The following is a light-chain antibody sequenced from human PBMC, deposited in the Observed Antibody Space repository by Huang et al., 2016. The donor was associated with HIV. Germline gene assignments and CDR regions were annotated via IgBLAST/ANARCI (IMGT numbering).Light chain of an antibody. CDR2: AAS. Sequence: DIQMTQSPSSLSASVGDRVTITCRASQGISNSLAWYQQKPGKAPKLLFYAASSLESGVPSRVSGSGSGTDYTLTITSLQPEDFATYDCQQYYSTPYTFGQGTKLEIK. CDR1: QGISNS. J-gene: IGKJ2*01. V-gene: IGKV1-NL1*01. CDR3: QQYYSTPYT.